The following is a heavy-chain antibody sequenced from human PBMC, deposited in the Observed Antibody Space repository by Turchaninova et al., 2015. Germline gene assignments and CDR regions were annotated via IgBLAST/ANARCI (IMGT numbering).Heavy chain of an antibody. CDR3: ARVNSGAAAGTLDY. J-gene: IGHJ4*02. Sequence: QAQLQPWGAGLLKPSETLSLTCAVYGGSFSGYYWRWIRQPPGKGLEWIGEINHSGSTNYNPSLKSRVTISVDTSKNQFSLKLSSVTAADTAVYYCARVNSGAAAGTLDYWGQGTLVTVSS. CDR1: GGSFSGYY. V-gene: IGHV4-34*01. D-gene: IGHD6-13*01. CDR2: INHSGST.